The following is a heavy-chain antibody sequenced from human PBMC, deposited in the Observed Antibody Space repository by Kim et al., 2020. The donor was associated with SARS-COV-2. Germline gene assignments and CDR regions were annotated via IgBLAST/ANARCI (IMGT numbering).Heavy chain of an antibody. CDR2: IIISGART. CDR3: EIPRNWKMAY. Sequence: GGSLRLSCAASGFTFSAFDMSWVRQSPGKGLEWVSSIIISGARTYYADSVKGRFTISRDNPRNTLYLQMNSLRADDTAVYYCEIPRNWKMAYGCPGTLVTVSS. CDR1: GFTFSAFD. D-gene: IGHD1-1*01. V-gene: IGHV3-23*01. J-gene: IGHJ4*02.